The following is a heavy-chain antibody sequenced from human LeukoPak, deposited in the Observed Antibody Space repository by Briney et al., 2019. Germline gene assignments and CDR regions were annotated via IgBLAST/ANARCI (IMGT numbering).Heavy chain of an antibody. D-gene: IGHD3-22*01. CDR3: ARDAAYYYDSNPRVLDY. CDR1: GGSISSYY. CDR2: IYSSGST. J-gene: IGHJ4*02. V-gene: IGHV4-59*01. Sequence: SETLSLTCSVSGGSISSYYWNWIRQPPGKGLEWIGYIYSSGSTNYNASLMSRVTISVDTSKNQFSLKLSSVTAADTAVYYCARDAAYYYDSNPRVLDYWGQGTLVTVSS.